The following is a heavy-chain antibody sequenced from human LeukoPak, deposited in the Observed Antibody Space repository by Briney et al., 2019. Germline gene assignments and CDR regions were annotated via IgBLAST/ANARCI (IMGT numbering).Heavy chain of an antibody. CDR1: GGSISSYY. Sequence: PSETLSLTCTVSGGSISSYYWSWIRQPAGKGLEWIGRIYTSGSTNYNPSLKSRVTMSVDTSKNQFSLKLSSVTAADTVVFFKQKAAYDILTGSHNWFDPWGQGTLVTVSS. CDR2: IYTSGST. CDR3: QKAAYDILTGSHNWFDP. J-gene: IGHJ5*02. V-gene: IGHV4-4*07. D-gene: IGHD3-9*01.